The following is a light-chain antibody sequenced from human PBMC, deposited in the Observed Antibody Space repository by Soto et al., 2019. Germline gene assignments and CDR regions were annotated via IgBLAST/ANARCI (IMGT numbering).Light chain of an antibody. CDR2: GAS. V-gene: IGKV3-20*01. J-gene: IGKJ2*01. CDR3: QQYVRSPYT. Sequence: EIVLTQSPGTLSLSPGERATLSCRASQSVSSSYLAWFQQKPGQAPRLLIYGASSRATGIPDRFTGSGSGTDSTLTISRLEPEDFAVYYCQQYVRSPYTFGQGTKLEIK. CDR1: QSVSSSY.